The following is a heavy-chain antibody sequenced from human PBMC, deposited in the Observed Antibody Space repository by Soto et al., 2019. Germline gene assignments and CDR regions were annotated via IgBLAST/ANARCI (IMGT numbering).Heavy chain of an antibody. V-gene: IGHV1-3*01. Sequence: ASVKVSCKASGGTFSSSAISWVRQAPGQGLEWMGWINAGNGNTKYSQKFQGRVTITRDTSASTAYMELSSLRSEDTAVYYCARDLGGWPDYWGQGTLVTVSS. CDR1: GGTFSSSA. J-gene: IGHJ4*02. CDR3: ARDLGGWPDY. CDR2: INAGNGNT. D-gene: IGHD2-15*01.